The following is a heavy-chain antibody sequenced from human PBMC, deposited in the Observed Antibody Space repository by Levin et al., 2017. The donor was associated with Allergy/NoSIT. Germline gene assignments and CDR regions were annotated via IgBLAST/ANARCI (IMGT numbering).Heavy chain of an antibody. CDR3: ARTYYDVLTSQMDL. J-gene: IGHJ6*04. CDR2: TYSGGST. Sequence: GESLKISCAASGFTVRSNYMSWVRQAPGKGLEWVSLTYSGGSTYYADSVRGRFTIPRDNSKNTLYLQMTSLRPDDTAVYYCARTYYDVLTSQMDLWGEGTTVTVSS. CDR1: GFTVRSNY. V-gene: IGHV3-66*02. D-gene: IGHD3-9*01.